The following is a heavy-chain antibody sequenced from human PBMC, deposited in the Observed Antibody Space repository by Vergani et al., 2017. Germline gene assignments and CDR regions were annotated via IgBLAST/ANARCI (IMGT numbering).Heavy chain of an antibody. J-gene: IGHJ4*02. V-gene: IGHV3-23*04. CDR1: GFNVGHYW. D-gene: IGHD3-22*01. CDR2: ISGSGGFT. Sequence: EVQLVESGGGLVKPGGSLRLSCAASGFNVGHYWMSWVRQAPGEGLEWVSGISGSGGFTYYADSVKGRFTISRDNSKNTMFLQMNNLRAEDTAVYYCAKDNVPGYYDSSGYCDYWGQGTLVTVSS. CDR3: AKDNVPGYYDSSGYCDY.